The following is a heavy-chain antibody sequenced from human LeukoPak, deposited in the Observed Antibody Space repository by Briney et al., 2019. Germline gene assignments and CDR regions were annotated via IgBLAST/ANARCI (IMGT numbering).Heavy chain of an antibody. CDR2: ISYEGSNK. Sequence: GGSLRLSCAASGFTFSTFAMHWVRQPPGKGLEWVAAISYEGSNKFYTDSVKGRFTISRDNSKNTLYLQMNSLRAEDTAAYYCARDARKTETLLDYWGQGTLVTVSS. D-gene: IGHD5/OR15-5a*01. CDR3: ARDARKTETLLDY. J-gene: IGHJ4*02. V-gene: IGHV3-30-3*01. CDR1: GFTFSTFA.